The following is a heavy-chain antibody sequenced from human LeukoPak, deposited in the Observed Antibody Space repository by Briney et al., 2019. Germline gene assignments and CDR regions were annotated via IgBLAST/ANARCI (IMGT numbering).Heavy chain of an antibody. CDR2: ISGDGGST. CDR3: AKKVAAAGSFDY. D-gene: IGHD6-13*01. V-gene: IGHV3-43*02. Sequence: PGGSLRLSCAASGFTFDDYAMHWVRQAPGKGLEWVSLISGDGGSTYYADSVKGRFTISRDNSKNTLYLQMNSLRAEDTAVYYCAKKVAAAGSFDYWGQGTLVTVSS. J-gene: IGHJ4*02. CDR1: GFTFDDYA.